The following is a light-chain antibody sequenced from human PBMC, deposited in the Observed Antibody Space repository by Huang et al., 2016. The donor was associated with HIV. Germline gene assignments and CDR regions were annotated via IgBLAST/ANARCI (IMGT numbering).Light chain of an antibody. CDR3: QQSSSWPPLT. J-gene: IGKJ4*01. V-gene: IGKV3-11*01. CDR1: QSISRN. CDR2: DAS. Sequence: EIVLTQSPATLSLSPGKRATLSCRASQSISRNLAWYQKKPGQAPRLLSYDASNRATGIPARVSGSGSGTDFTLTITSLEPEDFAVYYCQQSSSWPPLTFGGGTKVEIK.